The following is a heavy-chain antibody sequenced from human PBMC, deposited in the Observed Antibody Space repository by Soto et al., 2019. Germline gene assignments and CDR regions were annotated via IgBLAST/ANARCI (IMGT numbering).Heavy chain of an antibody. CDR2: IYYSGST. V-gene: IGHV4-30-4*01. J-gene: IGHJ3*02. Sequence: QVQLQESGPGLVKPSQTLSLTCTVSGVSLSSGDYYWIWIRQPPGKSLEYIGYIYYSGSTYYNPSLKSRVSISIDTSNNHFSLRLSSVTAADTAVYYCARDPSYKEAFDIWGQGTMVTVSS. CDR3: ARDPSYKEAFDI. D-gene: IGHD1-1*01. CDR1: GVSLSSGDYY.